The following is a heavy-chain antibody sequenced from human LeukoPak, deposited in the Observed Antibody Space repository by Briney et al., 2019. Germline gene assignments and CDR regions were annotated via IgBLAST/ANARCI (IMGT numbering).Heavy chain of an antibody. D-gene: IGHD1-26*01. Sequence: ASDTLSLTCTVSGRSISTYYGSWIGQPGGKGLECIGRICTSASPTYNAHVKSPVSMSVDTTTLQLSPKMRSVTAADTAVCYCARENSGSYREFDYWGQGTLVTVSS. J-gene: IGHJ4*02. CDR1: GRSISTYY. V-gene: IGHV4-4*07. CDR3: ARENSGSYREFDY. CDR2: ICTSASP.